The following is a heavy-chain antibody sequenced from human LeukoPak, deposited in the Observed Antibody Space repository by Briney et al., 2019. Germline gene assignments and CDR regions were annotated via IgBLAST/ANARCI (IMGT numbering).Heavy chain of an antibody. CDR1: GFTFSDYS. CDR3: ANHLACGSTSCPPFDS. D-gene: IGHD2-2*01. J-gene: IGHJ4*02. V-gene: IGHV3-21*01. CDR2: ISDNSNYI. Sequence: GGSLRLSCAASGFTFSDYSMNWVRQAPGKGLEWVSSISDNSNYIYYADSVKGRFTVSRDNAKNSLYLQMNSLRAEDTAVYYCANHLACGSTSCPPFDSWGQGTLVTVSS.